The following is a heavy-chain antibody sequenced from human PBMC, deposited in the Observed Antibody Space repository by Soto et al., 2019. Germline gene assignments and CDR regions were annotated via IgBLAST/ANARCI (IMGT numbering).Heavy chain of an antibody. CDR2: IKQDGSEK. Sequence: GGSLRLSCAASGFTFSSYWMSWVRQAPGKGLEWVANIKQDGSEKYYVDSVKGRFTISRDNAKNSLYLQMNSLRAEDTAVYYCARDHGITIFGVASRFDPWGQGTLVTVSS. CDR1: GFTFSSYW. CDR3: ARDHGITIFGVASRFDP. J-gene: IGHJ5*02. D-gene: IGHD3-3*01. V-gene: IGHV3-7*03.